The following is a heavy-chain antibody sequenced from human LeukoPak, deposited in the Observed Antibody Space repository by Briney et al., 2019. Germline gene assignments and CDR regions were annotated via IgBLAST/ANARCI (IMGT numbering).Heavy chain of an antibody. Sequence: GGTLRLSCAASGFTFSSYAMNWVRQAPGKGLEWVSAISGSGGSTYYADSVKGRFTISRDNSKNTLYLQMNSLRAEDTAVYYCAKDYSSGVRGFDYWGQGTLVTVSS. CDR2: ISGSGGST. J-gene: IGHJ4*02. D-gene: IGHD6-19*01. CDR1: GFTFSSYA. CDR3: AKDYSSGVRGFDY. V-gene: IGHV3-23*01.